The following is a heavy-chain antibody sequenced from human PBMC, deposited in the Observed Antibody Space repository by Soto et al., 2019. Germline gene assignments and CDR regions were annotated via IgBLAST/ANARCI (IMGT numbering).Heavy chain of an antibody. J-gene: IGHJ4*02. CDR2: ISGSGGST. D-gene: IGHD6-13*01. V-gene: IGHV3-23*01. CDR1: GFTFSSYA. Sequence: SGGSLRLSCAASGFTFSSYAMSWVRQAPGKGLEWVSAISGSGGSTYYADSVKGRFTISRDNSKNTLYLQMNSLSAEDTAVYYWAKVGAAADYYFDYWGQGTLVTVSS. CDR3: AKVGAAADYYFDY.